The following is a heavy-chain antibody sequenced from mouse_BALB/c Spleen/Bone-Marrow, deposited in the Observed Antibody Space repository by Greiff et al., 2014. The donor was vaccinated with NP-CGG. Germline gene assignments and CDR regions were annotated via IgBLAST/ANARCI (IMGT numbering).Heavy chain of an antibody. D-gene: IGHD5-5*01. Sequence: EVQLQQSGAELVKPGASVKLSCTASGFNIKDTYIYWVKQRPEQGLEWVGRIDPANGNTKYDPKFQGKATIAADTSSNTAYLQLSSLTSEDTTVYYCSRGHYDYLFALDYWGHGTSVTVSS. CDR2: IDPANGNT. V-gene: IGHV14-3*02. CDR3: SRGHYDYLFALDY. CDR1: GFNIKDTY. J-gene: IGHJ4*01.